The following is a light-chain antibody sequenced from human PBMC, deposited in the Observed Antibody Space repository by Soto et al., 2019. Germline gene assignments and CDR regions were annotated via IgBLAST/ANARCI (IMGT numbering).Light chain of an antibody. Sequence: DIQLTQSPSFLSASVGDRVTITCRASQAISSSLAWYQHNPGKAPKLLIYAASTLQNGVSSSFSGSGSGTEFTLTVSSLQPEDFATYYCQHLNDYRYTFGQGTKLEIK. CDR1: QAISSS. CDR2: AAS. CDR3: QHLNDYRYT. J-gene: IGKJ2*01. V-gene: IGKV1-9*01.